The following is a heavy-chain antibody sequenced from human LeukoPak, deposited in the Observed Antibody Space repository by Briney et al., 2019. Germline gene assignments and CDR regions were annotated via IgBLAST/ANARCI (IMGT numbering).Heavy chain of an antibody. CDR1: GGSISSYY. D-gene: IGHD2-2*01. V-gene: IGHV4-4*07. CDR3: AREKVDCSSTSCYYYYYNMDV. CDR2: IYTSGST. J-gene: IGHJ6*03. Sequence: SETLSLTCTVSGGSISSYYWSWIRQPAGKGLEWIGRIYTSGSTNYNPSLKSRVTMSVDTSKNQFSLKLSSVTAADTAVYYCAREKVDCSSTSCYYYYYNMDVWGKGTTVTVSS.